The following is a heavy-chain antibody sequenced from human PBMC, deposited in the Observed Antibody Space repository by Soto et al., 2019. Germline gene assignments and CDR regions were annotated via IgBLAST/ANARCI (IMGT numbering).Heavy chain of an antibody. CDR2: MNPNSGNT. D-gene: IGHD2-2*01. CDR3: ARTNFRRYQLPDDIYYFEY. J-gene: IGHJ4*02. V-gene: IGHV1-8*01. CDR1: AYTFTSYD. Sequence: ASVKVSCKASAYTFTSYDINWVRQATGQGLEWMGWMNPNSGNTGYAQNFQGRFTLSGNTSISTAYMELSSLTSEDTAVYYCARTNFRRYQLPDDIYYFEYWGQGTPVTVSS.